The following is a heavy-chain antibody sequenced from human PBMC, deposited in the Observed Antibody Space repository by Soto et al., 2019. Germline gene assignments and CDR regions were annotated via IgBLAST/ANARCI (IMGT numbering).Heavy chain of an antibody. V-gene: IGHV3-23*01. D-gene: IGHD3-9*01. CDR2: ISGSGGGT. CDR3: AKDQTPNVLRYFDSGFDP. J-gene: IGHJ5*02. Sequence: GGSLRLSCAASGFTFSSYAMSWVRQAPGKGLEWVSAISGSGGGTYYADSVKGRFTISRDNSKNTLYLQMNSLRAEDTAVYYCAKDQTPNVLRYFDSGFDPWGQGTLVTVSS. CDR1: GFTFSSYA.